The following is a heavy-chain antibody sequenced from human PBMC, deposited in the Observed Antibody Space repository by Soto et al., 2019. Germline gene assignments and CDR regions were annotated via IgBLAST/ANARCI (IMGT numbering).Heavy chain of an antibody. V-gene: IGHV4-59*01. CDR2: IYYSGST. D-gene: IGHD2-2*01. CDR3: ARGSSTPPADYYYMDV. CDR1: GGSISSYY. J-gene: IGHJ6*03. Sequence: PSETLSLTCTVSGGSISSYYWSWIRQPPGKGLEWIGYIYYSGSTNYNPSLKSRVTISVDTSKNQFSLKLSSVTAADTAVYYCARGSSTPPADYYYMDVWGKGTTVTVSS.